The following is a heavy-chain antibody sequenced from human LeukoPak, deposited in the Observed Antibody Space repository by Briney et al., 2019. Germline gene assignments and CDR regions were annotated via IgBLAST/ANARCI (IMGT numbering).Heavy chain of an antibody. CDR2: INYNGTT. CDR3: ARGFFSTVFVDY. D-gene: IGHD4-17*01. V-gene: IGHV4-34*01. CDR1: GGASSDSY. J-gene: IGHJ4*02. Sequence: SENLFLTCAVYGGASSDSYWTWIRQSSGKGLEWIGEINYNGTTRYNKSFKSRVTISVDTSKNQFPLKLSSVTAADTAVYYCARGFFSTVFVDYWGQGTLVTVSS.